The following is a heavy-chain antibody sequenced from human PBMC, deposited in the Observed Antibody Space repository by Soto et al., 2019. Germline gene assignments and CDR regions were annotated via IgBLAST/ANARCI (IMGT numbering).Heavy chain of an antibody. CDR2: IIPIFGTA. CDR1: GGTFSSYA. D-gene: IGHD3-16*02. V-gene: IGHV1-69*06. CDR3: ARDILPYDYVWGSYRYTGAFDI. Sequence: QVQLVQSGAEVKKPGSSVKVSCKASGGTFSSYAISWVRQAPGQGLEWMGGIIPIFGTANYAQKFQGRVTITADKSTSTAYMELSSLRSEDTAVYYCARDILPYDYVWGSYRYTGAFDIWGQGTMVTVSS. J-gene: IGHJ3*02.